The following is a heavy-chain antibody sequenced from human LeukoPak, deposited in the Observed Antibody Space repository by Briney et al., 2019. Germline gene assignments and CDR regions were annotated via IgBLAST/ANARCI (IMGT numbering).Heavy chain of an antibody. V-gene: IGHV4-34*01. CDR2: INHSGST. Sequence: SETLSLTCAVYGGSFSGYYWSWIRQPPGKGLEWIGEINHSGSTNYNPSLKRRVTISGDTSKKQFSRELSSVTAADTAVYYCGRAPYYYASSGQLRDARYFDYWGQGTLVTVSS. CDR3: GRAPYYYASSGQLRDARYFDY. J-gene: IGHJ4*02. D-gene: IGHD3-22*01. CDR1: GGSFSGYY.